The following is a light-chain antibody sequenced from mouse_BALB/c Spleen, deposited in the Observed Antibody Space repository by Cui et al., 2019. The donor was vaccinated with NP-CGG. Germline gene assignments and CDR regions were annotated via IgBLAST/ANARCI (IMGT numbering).Light chain of an antibody. J-gene: IGLJ1*01. CDR2: GTN. Sequence: QAVLPQESALTTSPGKTVTLTCRSSTGAVTTSNYANWVQEKPDHLFTGLIGGTNNRAPGVPARFSGSLIGDKAALTITGAQTEDEAIYFCALWYSNHWVFGGGTKLTVL. V-gene: IGLV1*01. CDR3: ALWYSNHWV. CDR1: TGAVTTSNY.